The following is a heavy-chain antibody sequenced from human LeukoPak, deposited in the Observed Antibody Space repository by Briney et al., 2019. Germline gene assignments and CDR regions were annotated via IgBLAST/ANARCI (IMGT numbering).Heavy chain of an antibody. Sequence: PSETLSLTCTVSGGSISRYSWSWIRQAPGKGLEWIGYIYYSGSTNYSPSLKSRVTISVDTSKNQFSLKLSSVTAADTAVYYCVRHLGGSGSHDAFDIWGQGTMVTVSS. CDR3: VRHLGGSGSHDAFDI. V-gene: IGHV4-59*08. J-gene: IGHJ3*02. CDR2: IYYSGST. D-gene: IGHD3-10*01. CDR1: GGSISRYS.